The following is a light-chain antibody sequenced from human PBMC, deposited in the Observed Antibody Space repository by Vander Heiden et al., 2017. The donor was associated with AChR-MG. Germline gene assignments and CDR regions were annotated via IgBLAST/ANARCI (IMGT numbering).Light chain of an antibody. J-gene: IGLJ2*01. CDR3: TSYTSTSLVV. CDR1: SGDGDDYKY. CDR2: DVN. V-gene: IGLV2-14*01. Sequence: QSALTQPASVSRSPGQSITISCTGTSGDGDDYKYVSLYQQHPGKAPKLLIYDVNNRPSGVSNRFSGSKSGNTASLTISGLQAEDEADYYCTSYTSTSLVVFGGGTKLTVV.